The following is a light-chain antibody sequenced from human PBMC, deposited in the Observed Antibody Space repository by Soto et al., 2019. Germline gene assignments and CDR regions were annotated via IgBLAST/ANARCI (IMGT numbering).Light chain of an antibody. J-gene: IGKJ2*01. V-gene: IGKV4-1*01. CDR1: QSVLYSSNNKNY. CDR2: WAS. CDR3: QQYESTPPT. Sequence: DIVMTQSPDSLAVSLGERATINCKSSQSVLYSSNNKNYLAWYQQRPGQPPKLLIYWASTRESGVPDRFSGSGSSTAFTLTTTSLQAEDVAVYYCQQYESTPPTFGQGTKLEIK.